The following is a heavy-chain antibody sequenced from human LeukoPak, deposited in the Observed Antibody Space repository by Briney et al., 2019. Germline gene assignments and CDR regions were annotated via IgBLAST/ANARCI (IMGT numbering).Heavy chain of an antibody. D-gene: IGHD3-9*01. Sequence: GGSLRLSCAASGFTFSSYAMSWVRQAPGKGLEWVSAISGSGGSTYYADSVKGRFTISRDNSKNTLYLQMNSLRAEDTAVYYCAIRYDTLTGYYYPGYFDYWGQGTLVTVSS. V-gene: IGHV3-23*01. CDR2: ISGSGGST. CDR3: AIRYDTLTGYYYPGYFDY. CDR1: GFTFSSYA. J-gene: IGHJ4*02.